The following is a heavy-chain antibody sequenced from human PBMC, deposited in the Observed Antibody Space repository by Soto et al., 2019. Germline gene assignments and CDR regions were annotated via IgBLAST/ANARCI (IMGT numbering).Heavy chain of an antibody. D-gene: IGHD3-10*01. CDR3: ARDSMVRGVIIGMDF. CDR2: ISSSSSYI. V-gene: IGHV3-21*01. J-gene: IGHJ6*02. Sequence: ESLKISCAASGFTFSSYSMNWVRQAPGKGLEWVSSISSSSSYIYYADSVKGRFTISRDNAKNSLYLQMNSLRAEDTAVYYCARDSMVRGVIIGMDFWGQGTMVTVSS. CDR1: GFTFSSYS.